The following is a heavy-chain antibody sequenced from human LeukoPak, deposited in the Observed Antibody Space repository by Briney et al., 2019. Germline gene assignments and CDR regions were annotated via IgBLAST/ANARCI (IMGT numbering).Heavy chain of an antibody. CDR2: ISYDGSNK. CDR1: GFTFSSYA. Sequence: GGSLRLSCAASGFTFSSYAMSWVRQAPGKALEWLAVISYDGSNKYYADSVKGRFTISRDNSKNTLYLQMNSLRAEDTAVYYCARDLRYDSSGFELWGQGTLVTVSS. D-gene: IGHD3-22*01. V-gene: IGHV3-30-3*01. CDR3: ARDLRYDSSGFEL. J-gene: IGHJ4*02.